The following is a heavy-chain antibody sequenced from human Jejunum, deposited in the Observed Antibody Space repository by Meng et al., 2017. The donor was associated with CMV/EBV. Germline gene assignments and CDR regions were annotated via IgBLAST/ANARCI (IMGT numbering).Heavy chain of an antibody. CDR1: AYTYTNYY. D-gene: IGHD3-16*01. Sequence: QVEPALSVDEVKKRGASVKVSCTSSAYTYTNYYMHWVRQAAEEGLEWMRIINTSVGYTSHAQKFQGRVTMTRDTSTSTVHMEVRSLRSADTAVYYCARASRVLGGFDYWGQGTLVTVSS. CDR2: INTSVGYT. J-gene: IGHJ4*02. V-gene: IGHV1-46*01. CDR3: ARASRVLGGFDY.